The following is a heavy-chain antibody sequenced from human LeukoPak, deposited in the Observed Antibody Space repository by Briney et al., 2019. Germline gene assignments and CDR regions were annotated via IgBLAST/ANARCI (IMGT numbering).Heavy chain of an antibody. CDR3: ASLKNYYDSSGYLVTDAFDI. D-gene: IGHD3-22*01. CDR1: GYTFSNYG. Sequence: ASVKVSCKASGYTFSNYGISWVRQAPGQGLEWMGWISSYNDNTNYAQKLQGRVTMTTDTSTSTAYMELRSLRSDDTAVYYCASLKNYYDSSGYLVTDAFDIWGQGTMVTVSS. J-gene: IGHJ3*02. V-gene: IGHV1-18*01. CDR2: ISSYNDNT.